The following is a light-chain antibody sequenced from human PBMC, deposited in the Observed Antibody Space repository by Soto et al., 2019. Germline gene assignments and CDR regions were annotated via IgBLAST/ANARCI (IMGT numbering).Light chain of an antibody. V-gene: IGKV1-5*03. Sequence: DIQMTQSPSTLPASVGDRVTITCRASQSISSWLAWYQQKPGKAPKLLIYKASSLEGGVPSRFSGSGSGTEFTLTISSLQPDDFATYYCQQYNSYSYTFGQGTKLEIK. CDR1: QSISSW. J-gene: IGKJ2*01. CDR2: KAS. CDR3: QQYNSYSYT.